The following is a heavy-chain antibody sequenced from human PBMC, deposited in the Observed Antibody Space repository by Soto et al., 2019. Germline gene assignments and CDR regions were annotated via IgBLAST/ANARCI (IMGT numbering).Heavy chain of an antibody. CDR2: IYWDDDK. J-gene: IGHJ3*02. V-gene: IGHV2-5*02. D-gene: IGHD3-10*01. Sequence: YSPSMVNPTQTLTLICTFSWFSHSIRRVVVGWIRQPPGKALEWLALIYWDDDKRYSPSLKSRLTITKDTSKNQVVLTMTNMDPVDTATYYCAHRRYYYGSGASAFDIWGQGT. CDR1: WFSHSIRRVV. CDR3: AHRRYYYGSGASAFDI.